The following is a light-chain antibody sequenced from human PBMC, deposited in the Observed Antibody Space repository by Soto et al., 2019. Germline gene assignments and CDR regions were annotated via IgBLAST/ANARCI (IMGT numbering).Light chain of an antibody. CDR1: SSNIGTNA. Sequence: QSVLTQPPSASGTPGQRVTISCSGGSSNIGTNAVNWYQQLPGTAPKLLIYNNNQRPSGVPDRFSGSMSGTSASLAISGLQSEDEADYYCAAWDDSLNGYVFGTGTKVTVL. J-gene: IGLJ1*01. CDR2: NNN. V-gene: IGLV1-44*01. CDR3: AAWDDSLNGYV.